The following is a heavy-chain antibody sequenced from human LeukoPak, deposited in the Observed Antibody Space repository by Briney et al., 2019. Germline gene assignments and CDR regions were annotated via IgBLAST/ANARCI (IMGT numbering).Heavy chain of an antibody. J-gene: IGHJ4*02. V-gene: IGHV3-30*03. Sequence: GGSLRLSCAASGFTFSSYGMQWVRQAPGKGLEWVGGIAYDGRVMFYGDSVKGRFIISRDNSKDTLYLQMNTLRAEDTAIYYCXXXXXXXXXXXXXXWGQGTLVTVSS. CDR1: GFTFSSYG. CDR3: XXXXXXXXXXXXXX. CDR2: IAYDGRVM.